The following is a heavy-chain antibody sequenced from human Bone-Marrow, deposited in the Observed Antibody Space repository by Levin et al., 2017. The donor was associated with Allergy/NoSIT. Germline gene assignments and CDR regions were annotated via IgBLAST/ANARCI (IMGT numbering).Heavy chain of an antibody. D-gene: IGHD5-24*01. CDR1: GYTFGSYW. V-gene: IGHV5-51*01. J-gene: IGHJ4*02. CDR2: IYPRDSDT. Sequence: RGESLKISCRGSGYTFGSYWIAWVRQLPGKGLDWMGVIYPRDSDTKYSPSFQGHVTISADHSIATAYLQWNSLKASDTAVYYCARQSRQLLGYNALDYWGQGTLLTVSP. CDR3: ARQSRQLLGYNALDY.